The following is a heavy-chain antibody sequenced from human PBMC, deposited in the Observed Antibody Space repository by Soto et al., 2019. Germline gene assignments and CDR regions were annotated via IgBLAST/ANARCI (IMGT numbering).Heavy chain of an antibody. D-gene: IGHD2-15*01. CDR1: GFTFANAW. J-gene: IGHJ6*04. CDR2: VKSNSDGGTT. Sequence: EVQLVESGGGLVKPGGSLRLSCAASGFTFANAWMSWVRQAPGKGLAWVGRVKSNSDGGTTDYAAPVKGRFTISRDDSKNTLYLQMNSLEIEDTAIYYCNACSRGNCYGPVDAWGKGAGVTVSS. V-gene: IGHV3-15*01. CDR3: NACSRGNCYGPVDA.